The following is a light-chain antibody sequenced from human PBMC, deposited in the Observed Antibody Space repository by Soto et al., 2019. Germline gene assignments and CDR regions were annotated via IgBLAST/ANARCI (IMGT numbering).Light chain of an antibody. CDR1: SSNIGAGYD. V-gene: IGLV1-40*01. CDR2: GNS. CDR3: QSYDSSLSGWV. Sequence: QLVLTQPPSVSGAPGQRVTISCTESSSNIGAGYDVHWYQQLPGTAPKLLIYGNSNRPSGVPDRFSGSKSGTSASLAITGLQAEDEADYYFQSYDSSLSGWVFGGGTQLTVL. J-gene: IGLJ3*02.